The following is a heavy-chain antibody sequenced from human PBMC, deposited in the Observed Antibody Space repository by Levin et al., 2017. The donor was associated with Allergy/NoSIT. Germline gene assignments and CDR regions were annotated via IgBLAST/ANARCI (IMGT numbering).Heavy chain of an antibody. V-gene: IGHV3-9*01. J-gene: IGHJ4*02. CDR1: GFTFDDYA. D-gene: IGHD5-18*01. CDR2: ISWNSGSI. CDR3: AKASGYSYGYFDY. Sequence: SLKISCAASGFTFDDYAMHWVRQAPGKGLEWVSGISWNSGSIGYADSVKGRFTISSDNAKNSLYLQMNSLRAEDTALYYCAKASGYSYGYFDYWGQGTLVTVSS.